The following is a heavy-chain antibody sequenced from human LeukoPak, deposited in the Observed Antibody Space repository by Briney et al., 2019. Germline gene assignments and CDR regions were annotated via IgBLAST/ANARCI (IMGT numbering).Heavy chain of an antibody. CDR2: INHSGST. D-gene: IGHD5-12*01. J-gene: IGHJ4*02. V-gene: IGHV4-34*01. CDR1: GGSFSGYY. CDR3: ARVYSGVATIGWPMGQRGRSGYYFDY. Sequence: SETLSLTCAVYGGSFSGYYWNWIRQPPGKGLEWIGEINHSGSTNYNPSLKSRVTISVDTSKNQFSLKLSSVTAADTAVYYCARVYSGVATIGWPMGQRGRSGYYFDYWGQGTLVTVSS.